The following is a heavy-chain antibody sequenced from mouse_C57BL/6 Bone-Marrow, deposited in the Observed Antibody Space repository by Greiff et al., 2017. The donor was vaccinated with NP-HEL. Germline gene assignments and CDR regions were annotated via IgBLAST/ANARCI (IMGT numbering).Heavy chain of an antibody. V-gene: IGHV1-7*01. Sequence: VQVVESGAELAKPGASVKLSCKASGYTFTSYWMHWVKQRPGQGLEWIGYINPSSGYTKYNQKFKDKATLTADKSSSTAYMQLSSLTYEDSAVYYCARWLLRSPYYAMHDWGKGTSVTVSS. D-gene: IGHD2-3*01. CDR2: INPSSGYT. CDR3: ARWLLRSPYYAMHD. J-gene: IGHJ4*01. CDR1: GYTFTSYW.